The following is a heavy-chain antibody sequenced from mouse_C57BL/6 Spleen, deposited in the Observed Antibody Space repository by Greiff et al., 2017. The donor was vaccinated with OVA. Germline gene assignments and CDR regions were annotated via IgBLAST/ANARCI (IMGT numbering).Heavy chain of an antibody. Sequence: VQLQQSGAELVKPGASVKLSCTASGFNIKDYYMHWVKQRTEQGLEWIGRIDPEDGETKDAPKFQGKATITADTTSNTAYLQLSSLTSEDTAVYYCAREGGNAMDYWGQGTSVTVSS. CDR2: IDPEDGET. CDR3: AREGGNAMDY. J-gene: IGHJ4*01. CDR1: GFNIKDYY. V-gene: IGHV14-2*01.